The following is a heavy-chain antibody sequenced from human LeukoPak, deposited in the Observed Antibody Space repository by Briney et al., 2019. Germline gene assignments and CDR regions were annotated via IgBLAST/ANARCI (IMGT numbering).Heavy chain of an antibody. D-gene: IGHD2-21*01. V-gene: IGHV3-23*01. CDR3: ATESAYCGGDCYGY. CDR1: EFTFSTYA. Sequence: GGSLRLSCAASEFTFSTYAMSWVRQAPGKGLEWVSAISSSGGITFYPDSVKGRFTISRDNSKNTLHLQMNNLRVEDTAVYYCATESAYCGGDCYGYWGQGTLVTVSS. J-gene: IGHJ4*02. CDR2: ISSSGGIT.